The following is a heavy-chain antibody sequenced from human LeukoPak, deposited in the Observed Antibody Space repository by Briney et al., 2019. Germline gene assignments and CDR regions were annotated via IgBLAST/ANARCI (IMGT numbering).Heavy chain of an antibody. CDR2: IYYSGST. J-gene: IGHJ5*02. Sequence: SETLSLTCTVSGDSINNNNYYWGWIRQPPGKGLEWIGYIYYSGSTNYNPSLKSRVTISVDTSKNQFSLKLSSVTAADTAVYYCARLSSGWYNWFDPWGQGTLVTVSS. CDR3: ARLSSGWYNWFDP. CDR1: GDSINNNNYY. V-gene: IGHV4-61*05. D-gene: IGHD6-19*01.